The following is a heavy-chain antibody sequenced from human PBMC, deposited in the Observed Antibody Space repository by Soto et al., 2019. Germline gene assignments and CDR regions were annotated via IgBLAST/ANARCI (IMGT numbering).Heavy chain of an antibody. D-gene: IGHD4-17*01. CDR2: ISYDGTNK. Sequence: QVQLVESGGGEVQPGRSLTISCAASGFTVSTYGMHWVRQTPGKGLEWVAVISYDGTNKFYSDSVKGRCTISRDNFKNPLTLQMNSLRADDTAVYSCAKDLQSYGDYDYYCYGMDVWGLGTRVTVSS. CDR1: GFTVSTYG. CDR3: AKDLQSYGDYDYYCYGMDV. J-gene: IGHJ6*02. V-gene: IGHV3-30*18.